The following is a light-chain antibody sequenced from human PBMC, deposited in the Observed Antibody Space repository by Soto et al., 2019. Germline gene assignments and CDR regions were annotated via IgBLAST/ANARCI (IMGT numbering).Light chain of an antibody. CDR1: QTISSW. CDR2: KAS. V-gene: IGKV1-5*03. Sequence: DIQMTQSPSTLSGSVGARVTITCRASQTISSWLAWYQQKPWKAPKLLIYKASTLKSGVPSRFSGSGSGTEFTLTISSLKNDDFATYYCQHYNSYSEAFCQGTKVDIK. CDR3: QHYNSYSEA. J-gene: IGKJ1*01.